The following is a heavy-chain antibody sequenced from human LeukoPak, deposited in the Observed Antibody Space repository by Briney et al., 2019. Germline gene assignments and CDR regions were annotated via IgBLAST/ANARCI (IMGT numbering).Heavy chain of an antibody. CDR3: AREIGLDYFDY. CDR2: ISYDGSNK. Sequence: GRSLRLSCAASGFTFSSYAMHWVRQAPGKGLEWVAVISYDGSNKYYADSVKGRFTISRDNPKNTLYLQMNSLRAEDTAVYYCAREIGLDYFDYWGQGTLVTVSS. J-gene: IGHJ4*02. V-gene: IGHV3-30-3*01. D-gene: IGHD3-16*01. CDR1: GFTFSSYA.